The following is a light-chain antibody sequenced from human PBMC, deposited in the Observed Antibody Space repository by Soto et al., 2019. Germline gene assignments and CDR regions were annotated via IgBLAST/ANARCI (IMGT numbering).Light chain of an antibody. CDR1: SHDVGRYDY. CDR2: EVT. J-gene: IGLJ1*01. V-gene: IGLV2-14*01. Sequence: QSALTQPASVSGSPGQSITISCTGTSHDVGRYDYVSWYQQHPAKAPKILIYEVTYRPSGVSNRFSASKSGNTASLTISGLQPEDEADYYCNSYTSSNTLVFGTGTQVTVL. CDR3: NSYTSSNTLV.